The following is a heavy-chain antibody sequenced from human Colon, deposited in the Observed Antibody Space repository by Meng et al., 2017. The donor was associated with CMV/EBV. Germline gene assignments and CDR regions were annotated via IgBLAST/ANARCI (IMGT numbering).Heavy chain of an antibody. CDR1: GYPFSNYG. J-gene: IGHJ4*02. V-gene: IGHV1-18*01. Sequence: ASVMVSCKASGYPFSNYGISWVRQAPGQGLEWMGWISTYNGNANDAQKFQGRVTMTTDTSTSTAYMELRSLRSDDTAVYYCARVGGQYCTNGVCYAAYYFDYWGQGTPVTVSS. D-gene: IGHD2-8*01. CDR2: ISTYNGNA. CDR3: ARVGGQYCTNGVCYAAYYFDY.